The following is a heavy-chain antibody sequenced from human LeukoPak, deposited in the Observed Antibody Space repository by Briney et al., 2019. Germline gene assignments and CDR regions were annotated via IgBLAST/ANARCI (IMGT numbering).Heavy chain of an antibody. V-gene: IGHV1-18*01. J-gene: IGHJ5*02. CDR2: ISAYNGNT. D-gene: IGHD3-16*02. CDR3: ARVEYDYVWGSYRNWFDP. CDR1: GYTFTSHG. Sequence: ASVKVSCKASGYTFTSHGIGWVRQAPGQGLEWMGWISAYNGNTNYAQKLQGRVTMTTDTSTSTAYMELRSLRSDDTAVYYCARVEYDYVWGSYRNWFDPWGQGTLVTVSS.